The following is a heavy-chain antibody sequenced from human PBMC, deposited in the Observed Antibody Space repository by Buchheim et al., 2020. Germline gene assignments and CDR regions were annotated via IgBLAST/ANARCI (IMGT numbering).Heavy chain of an antibody. CDR3: ARIRITMVRELPMNYYYGMDV. Sequence: QVQLVQSGAEVKKPGSSVKVSCKASGGTFSSYAISWVRQAPGQGLEWMGGIIPIFGTAHYAQKFQGRVTITADKSTSTAYMELSSLRSEDTAVYYCARIRITMVRELPMNYYYGMDVWGQGTT. V-gene: IGHV1-69*06. J-gene: IGHJ6*02. CDR1: GGTFSSYA. D-gene: IGHD3-10*01. CDR2: IIPIFGTA.